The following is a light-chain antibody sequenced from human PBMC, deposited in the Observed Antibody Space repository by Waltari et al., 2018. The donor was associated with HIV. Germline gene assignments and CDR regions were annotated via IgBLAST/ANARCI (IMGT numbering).Light chain of an antibody. J-gene: IGKJ1*01. CDR2: DAM. CDR1: QNVSSD. V-gene: IGKV3D-15*01. CDR3: QQYNNWPPWT. Sequence: EVVMTQSPATLSVSPGQRVTLSCRASQNVSSDLAWLQQRPGQAPRLLIYDAMTRAAGIPARISGRGSGTEFSLTIFSLQSEDVAIYYCQQYNNWPPWTFGQGTK.